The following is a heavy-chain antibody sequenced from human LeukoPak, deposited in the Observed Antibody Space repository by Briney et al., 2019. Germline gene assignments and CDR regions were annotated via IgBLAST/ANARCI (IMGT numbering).Heavy chain of an antibody. Sequence: PSETLSLTCAVSGGSISSSSYYWGWIRQPPGKGLEWIGSIYYSGSTYYNPSLKSRVTISVDTSKNQFSLKLSSVTAADTAVYYCAISYDLGGLGNMGAFDIWGQGTMVTVSS. CDR2: IYYSGST. V-gene: IGHV4-39*01. J-gene: IGHJ3*02. D-gene: IGHD3/OR15-3a*01. CDR3: AISYDLGGLGNMGAFDI. CDR1: GGSISSSSYY.